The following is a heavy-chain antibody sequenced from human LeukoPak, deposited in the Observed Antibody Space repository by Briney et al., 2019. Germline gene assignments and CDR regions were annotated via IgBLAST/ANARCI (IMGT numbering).Heavy chain of an antibody. V-gene: IGHV3-23*01. CDR2: ISGNGGST. Sequence: GGSLRLSCAASGFTFRSYAMSSVRQAPGKGLEWVSAISGNGGSTYYADSVKGRFTISRDNSKNTLYLQMNSLRAEDTAVYYCANVGGSNWIQLWLNPFDYWGQGTLVTVSS. CDR1: GFTFRSYA. CDR3: ANVGGSNWIQLWLNPFDY. J-gene: IGHJ4*02. D-gene: IGHD5-18*01.